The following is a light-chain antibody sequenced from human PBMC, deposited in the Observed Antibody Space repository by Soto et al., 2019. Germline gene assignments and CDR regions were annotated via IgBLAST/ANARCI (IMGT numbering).Light chain of an antibody. CDR3: QKSYSTPLT. Sequence: DIPMPQSPSSLSASVGDRVTITCRASQSISSYLNWYPQKPGKAPTLLIYAASSLQSGAPSRVSGSGSGTNFTLTISSLQPYDFETYYCQKSYSTPLTFGGGTKVEIK. J-gene: IGKJ4*01. V-gene: IGKV1-39*01. CDR1: QSISSY. CDR2: AAS.